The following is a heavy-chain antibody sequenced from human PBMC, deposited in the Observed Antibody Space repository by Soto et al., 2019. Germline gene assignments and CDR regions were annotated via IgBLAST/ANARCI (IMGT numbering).Heavy chain of an antibody. Sequence: QIQLVQSGGEVERPGASVTVSCEASGYIFTTYGLSWVRQTPAHGLEWMGWISTDSGYTQYSQLLQGRVTMTRDTSKNTAYMELRDLTFDDTGIYYCARDRPPGALYGMDAWGQGTAVTVSS. J-gene: IGHJ6*02. CDR3: ARDRPPGALYGMDA. V-gene: IGHV1-18*01. D-gene: IGHD3-10*01. CDR1: GYIFTTYG. CDR2: ISTDSGYT.